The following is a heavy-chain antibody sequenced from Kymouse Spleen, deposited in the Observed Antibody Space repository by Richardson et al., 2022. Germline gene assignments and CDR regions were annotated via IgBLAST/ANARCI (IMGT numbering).Heavy chain of an antibody. D-gene: IGHD2-2*02. J-gene: IGHJ6*02. CDR3: TRFCSSTSCPYYYGMDV. Sequence: EVQLVESGGGLVQPGGSLKLSCAASGFTFSGSAMHWVRQASGKGLEWVGRIRSKANSYATAYAASVKGRFTISRDDSKNTAYLQMNSLKTEDTAVYYCTRFCSSTSCPYYYGMDVWGQGTTVTVSS. CDR1: GFTFSGSA. V-gene: IGHV3-73*02. CDR2: IRSKANSYAT.